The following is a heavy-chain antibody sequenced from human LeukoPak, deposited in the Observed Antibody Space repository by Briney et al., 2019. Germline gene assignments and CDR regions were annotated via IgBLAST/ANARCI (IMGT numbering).Heavy chain of an antibody. CDR2: ITASGGRT. Sequence: RAGGSLRLSCAASGISFSTYAMSWVRLPPGKGLEWVSAITASGGRTYYADSVKGRFTISRDKSNNTLYLQMNSLRAEDTALYYCAKTGDYFDSSDYYRPDAFDIWGQGTMVTVSS. V-gene: IGHV3-23*01. CDR1: GISFSTYA. D-gene: IGHD3-22*01. J-gene: IGHJ3*02. CDR3: AKTGDYFDSSDYYRPDAFDI.